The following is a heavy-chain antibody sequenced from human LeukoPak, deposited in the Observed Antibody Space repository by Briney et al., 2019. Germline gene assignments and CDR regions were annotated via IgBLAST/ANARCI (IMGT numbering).Heavy chain of an antibody. J-gene: IGHJ4*02. CDR2: IKQDGTER. D-gene: IGHD6-13*01. Sequence: GGSLRLSCAASGFTFNTQWMTWVRQAPGKGLEWVANIKQDGTERYYVDSVEGRFTISRDNAQSSLYVQMNSLRAEDTAIYYCARGGRTSSWYCVDWGQGTLVTVSS. CDR1: GFTFNTQW. V-gene: IGHV3-7*04. CDR3: ARGGRTSSWYCVD.